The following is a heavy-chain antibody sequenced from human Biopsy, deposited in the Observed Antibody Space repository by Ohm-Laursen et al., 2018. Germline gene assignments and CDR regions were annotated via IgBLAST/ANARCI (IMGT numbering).Heavy chain of an antibody. V-gene: IGHV4-61*08. CDR2: IFYSGTT. CDR3: ARAYYYGAGSFYSLWMEV. J-gene: IGHJ6*02. D-gene: IGHD3-10*01. Sequence: SDTLSLTCTVSGASVNTFDFYWAWIRQPPGKGLEWIGYIFYSGTTKYNPSLQRRVRLSLDTANNQFSLTLRSVSAADTATYYCARAYYYGAGSFYSLWMEVWGQGTTVSVS. CDR1: GASVNTFDFY.